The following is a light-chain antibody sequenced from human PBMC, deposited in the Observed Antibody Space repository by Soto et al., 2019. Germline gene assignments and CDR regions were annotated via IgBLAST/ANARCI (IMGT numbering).Light chain of an antibody. Sequence: EIMLTQSPSTLSLSPGERATLSCGASQTVDKNYLGWYQQKPGLAPRLLIYDVSNRATGIPDRFSGSGSGTHFTLTITRLEPEDFAVYYCQQYAHSPLTFGGGTKVDIK. V-gene: IGKV3D-20*01. CDR2: DVS. J-gene: IGKJ4*01. CDR3: QQYAHSPLT. CDR1: QTVDKNY.